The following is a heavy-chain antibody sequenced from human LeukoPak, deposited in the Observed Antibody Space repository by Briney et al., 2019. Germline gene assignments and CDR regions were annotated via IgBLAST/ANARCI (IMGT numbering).Heavy chain of an antibody. D-gene: IGHD6-19*01. CDR1: GFTFSSYE. Sequence: PGGSLRLSCAASGFTFSSYEMNWVRQAPGKGLEWVSYISSSGSTIYYADSVKGRFTISRDNAKNSLYLQMNSLRAEDTAVYYCARKMSGWYAMGFDPWGQGTLVTVSS. CDR2: ISSSGSTI. CDR3: ARKMSGWYAMGFDP. V-gene: IGHV3-48*03. J-gene: IGHJ5*02.